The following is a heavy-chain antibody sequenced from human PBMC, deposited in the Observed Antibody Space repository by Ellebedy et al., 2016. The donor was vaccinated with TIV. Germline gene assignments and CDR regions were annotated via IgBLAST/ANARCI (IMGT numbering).Heavy chain of an antibody. Sequence: PGGSLRLSCEASGFTFSSFGMHWVRQAPGKGLEWVAVIWYDGSTQYSADYVKGRFTISRDNSKNTLFLQMKGLRAEDTAVYYCARDRAGIEVAAYFDYWGQGTLVTVSS. V-gene: IGHV3-33*01. CDR1: GFTFSSFG. J-gene: IGHJ4*02. D-gene: IGHD6-19*01. CDR2: IWYDGSTQ. CDR3: ARDRAGIEVAAYFDY.